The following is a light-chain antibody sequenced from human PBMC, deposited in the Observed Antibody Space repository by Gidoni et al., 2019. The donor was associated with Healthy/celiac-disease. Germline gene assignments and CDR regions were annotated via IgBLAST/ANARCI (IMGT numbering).Light chain of an antibody. Sequence: DIVMTHSPDSLASSLGERATINGKSSQSVLYRSNKKKYLAWYQQKPGQHPKMLIYWASTRESGVPDRFSGSGSGTDFTLTISSLQAEDVAVYYCQQYYSTPLTFGGGTKVEIK. CDR1: QSVLYRSNKKKY. J-gene: IGKJ4*01. V-gene: IGKV4-1*01. CDR2: WAS. CDR3: QQYYSTPLT.